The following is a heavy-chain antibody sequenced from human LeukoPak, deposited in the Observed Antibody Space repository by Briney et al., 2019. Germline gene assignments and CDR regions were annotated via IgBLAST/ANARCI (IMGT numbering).Heavy chain of an antibody. V-gene: IGHV3-20*04. CDR1: GFTFDDYG. CDR2: INWNGGST. D-gene: IGHD2-15*01. CDR3: ARSVAASRDY. J-gene: IGHJ4*02. Sequence: GSRRLSCAASGFTFDDYGMSWVRQAPGKGLEWVSGINWNGGSTGYADSVKGRFTISRDNAKNSLYLHMNSLRPEDTALYYCARSVAASRDYWGQGTLVTVSS.